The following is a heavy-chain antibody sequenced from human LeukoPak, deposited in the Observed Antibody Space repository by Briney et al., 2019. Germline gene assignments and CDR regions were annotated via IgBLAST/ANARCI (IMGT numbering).Heavy chain of an antibody. D-gene: IGHD6-19*01. J-gene: IGHJ4*02. CDR3: AKYSSGTAVDY. V-gene: IGHV3-7*01. Sequence: GGSLRLSCAASGFTVSSNYMSWVRQAPGKGLEWVANLNQDGSRQYYVDSVKGRFTISRDSAENSLYLQMNSLRVEDTAVYYCAKYSSGTAVDYWGQGTLVTVSS. CDR2: LNQDGSRQ. CDR1: GFTVSSNY.